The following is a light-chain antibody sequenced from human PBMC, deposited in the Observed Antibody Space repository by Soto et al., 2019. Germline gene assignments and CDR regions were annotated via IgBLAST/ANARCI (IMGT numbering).Light chain of an antibody. CDR2: GAS. J-gene: IGKJ1*01. V-gene: IGKV3-20*01. CDR1: QSVSSSY. CDR3: QQYGSSPVK. Sequence: EIVLTQSPGTLSLSPGERATLSCRASQSVSSSYLAWYQQKPGQAPRLLIYGASSRATGIPDMFSGSGSGTDYTLTISRLEGEDFAEYYCQQYGSSPVKVGQGTKVEIK.